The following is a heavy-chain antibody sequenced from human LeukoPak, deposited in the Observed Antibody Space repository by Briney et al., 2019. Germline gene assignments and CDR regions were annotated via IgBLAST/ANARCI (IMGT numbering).Heavy chain of an antibody. J-gene: IGHJ6*03. D-gene: IGHD3-16*02. CDR1: GGSISSSSYY. V-gene: IGHV4-39*07. Sequence: SETLSLTCTVSGGSISSSSYYWGWIRQPPGKGLEWIGSIYYSGSTNYNPSLKSRVTMSVDTSKNQFSLKLSSVTAADTAVYYCARELEGRNWYDYVWGSYRSGYYYYMDVWGKGTTVTISS. CDR3: ARELEGRNWYDYVWGSYRSGYYYYMDV. CDR2: IYYSGST.